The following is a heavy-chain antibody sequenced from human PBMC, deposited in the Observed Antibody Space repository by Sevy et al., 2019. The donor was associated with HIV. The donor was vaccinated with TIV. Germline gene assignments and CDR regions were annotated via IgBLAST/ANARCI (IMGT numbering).Heavy chain of an antibody. Sequence: GGSLRLSCEASEFTVSGNYTAWVRLAPGKGLEWVSLIDSGGSTYYADSVKGRFTISRDNAKNTLYLQMNPLRAEDTAVYFCARDRYYDASGYYYYYYGMDVWGQGTTVTVSS. V-gene: IGHV3-66*01. D-gene: IGHD3-22*01. CDR1: EFTVSGNY. CDR2: IDSGGST. J-gene: IGHJ6*02. CDR3: ARDRYYDASGYYYYYYGMDV.